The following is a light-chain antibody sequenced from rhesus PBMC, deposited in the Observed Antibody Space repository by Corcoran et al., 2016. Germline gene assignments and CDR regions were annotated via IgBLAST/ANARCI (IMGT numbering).Light chain of an antibody. CDR2: DAS. CDR3: QRHSTYPT. Sequence: DIQMTQSPSSLSASVGDTVTITCRSSQDISNHVACYQQKPGKVPRPLIYDASNFETGVPSSVSGSGSGTDFSLTINSLQPADFAICYCQRHSTYPTFGGGTKVELK. V-gene: IGKV1S14*01. CDR1: QDISNH. J-gene: IGKJ4*01.